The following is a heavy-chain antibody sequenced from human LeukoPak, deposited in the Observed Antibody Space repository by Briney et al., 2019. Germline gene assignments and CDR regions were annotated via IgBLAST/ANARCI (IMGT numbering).Heavy chain of an antibody. D-gene: IGHD5-18*01. CDR1: GGSFSGYY. CDR3: ARGATRHVDTAMAYDY. J-gene: IGHJ4*02. Sequence: SETLSLTCAVYGGSFSGYYWSWIRQPPGKGLEWIGEINHSGSTNYNPSLKSRVTISVDTSKNQFSLKLSSVTAADTAVYYCARGATRHVDTAMAYDYWGQGTLVTVSS. CDR2: INHSGST. V-gene: IGHV4-34*01.